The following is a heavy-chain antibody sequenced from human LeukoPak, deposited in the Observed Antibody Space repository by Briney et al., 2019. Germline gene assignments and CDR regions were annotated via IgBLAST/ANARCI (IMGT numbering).Heavy chain of an antibody. Sequence: SETLSLTCTVSGGSINSFFWNWIRQTPGKGLEWIGYISFSGITNYNPFLQSRVSMSVDTSKNEFSLRLSSVTAADTAVYYCARGGSRQNFYYYGLDVWGQGTTVTVSS. V-gene: IGHV4-59*01. CDR1: GGSINSFF. D-gene: IGHD6-25*01. CDR2: ISFSGIT. CDR3: ARGGSRQNFYYYGLDV. J-gene: IGHJ6*02.